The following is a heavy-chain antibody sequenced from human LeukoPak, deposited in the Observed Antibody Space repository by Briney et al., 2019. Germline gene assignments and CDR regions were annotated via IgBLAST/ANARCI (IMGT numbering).Heavy chain of an antibody. CDR1: GGTFSSYA. D-gene: IGHD3-22*01. Sequence: GASVKVSCKASGGTFSSYAISWVRQAPGRGLEWMGGIIPIFGTANYAQKFQGRVTITADESTSTAYMELSSLRSEDTAVYYCARESYYDSSGYYYVHYYYGMDVWGQGTTVTVSS. CDR2: IIPIFGTA. J-gene: IGHJ6*02. V-gene: IGHV1-69*13. CDR3: ARESYYDSSGYYYVHYYYGMDV.